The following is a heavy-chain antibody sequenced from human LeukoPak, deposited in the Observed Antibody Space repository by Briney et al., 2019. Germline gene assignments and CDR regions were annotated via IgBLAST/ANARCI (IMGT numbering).Heavy chain of an antibody. J-gene: IGHJ4*02. CDR2: IKQDGSEK. Sequence: PGGSLRLSCAASGFTFSSYWMSWVRQAPGKGLEWVANIKQDGSEKYYVDSVKGRFTISRDNAKNSLYLQMNSLRAEDTAVYYCARESPWGPYYFDYWGQGTLVTVSS. V-gene: IGHV3-7*01. D-gene: IGHD3-16*01. CDR3: ARESPWGPYYFDY. CDR1: GFTFSSYW.